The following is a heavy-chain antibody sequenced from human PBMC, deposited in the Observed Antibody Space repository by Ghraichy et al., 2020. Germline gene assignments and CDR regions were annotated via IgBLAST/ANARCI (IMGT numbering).Heavy chain of an antibody. CDR3: AKDGGGVVPFDY. V-gene: IGHV3-30*02. CDR1: GFTFSSYG. D-gene: IGHD2-2*01. CDR2: IRYDGSNK. J-gene: IGHJ4*02. Sequence: LTCAASGFTFSSYGMHWVRQAPGKGLEWVAFIRYDGSNKYYADSVKGRFTISRDNSKNTLYLQMNSLRAEDTAVYYCAKDGGGVVPFDYWGQGTLVTVSS.